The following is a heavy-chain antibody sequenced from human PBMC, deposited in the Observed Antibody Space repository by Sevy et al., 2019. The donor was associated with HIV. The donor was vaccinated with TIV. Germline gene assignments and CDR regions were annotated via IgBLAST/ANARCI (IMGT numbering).Heavy chain of an antibody. D-gene: IGHD2-21*02. CDR3: ARLYPCGGACYYLDY. Sequence: ASVKVSCKASGGTFSTYIISWVRQAPGQGLEWMGGIIASAGNANYAQNFQGRVTFTADESTSTAYMQMSSLRSEDTAIYYCARLYPCGGACYYLDYWGQGTLVTVSS. CDR1: GGTFSTYI. J-gene: IGHJ4*02. CDR2: IIASAGNA. V-gene: IGHV1-69*13.